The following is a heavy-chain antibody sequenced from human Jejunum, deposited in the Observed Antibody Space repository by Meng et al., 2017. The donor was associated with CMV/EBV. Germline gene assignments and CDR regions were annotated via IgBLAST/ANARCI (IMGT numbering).Heavy chain of an antibody. J-gene: IGHJ4*02. CDR1: VSSGSYY. V-gene: IGHV4-61*01. Sequence: VSSGSYYWNWIRQSPGKGLEWIAHVFYSGSSDYNPSLKSRVTISVDTSKNQFFLQLDSVTAADTAVYFCARGAVNMVRGVSYYFDYWGQGALVTVSS. D-gene: IGHD3-10*01. CDR3: ARGAVNMVRGVSYYFDY. CDR2: VFYSGSS.